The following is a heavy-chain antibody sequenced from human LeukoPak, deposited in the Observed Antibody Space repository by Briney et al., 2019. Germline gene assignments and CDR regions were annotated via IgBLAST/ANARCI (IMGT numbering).Heavy chain of an antibody. CDR3: ARHHSSGYYYGFDY. CDR1: GFTFSSYW. D-gene: IGHD3-22*01. Sequence: GGSLRLSCAASGFTFSSYWMSWVRQAPGKGLERVANIKQDGSEKYYVDSVKGRFTISRDNAKNSLYLQMNSLRAEDTAVYYCARHHSSGYYYGFDYWGQGTLVTVSS. V-gene: IGHV3-7*01. J-gene: IGHJ4*02. CDR2: IKQDGSEK.